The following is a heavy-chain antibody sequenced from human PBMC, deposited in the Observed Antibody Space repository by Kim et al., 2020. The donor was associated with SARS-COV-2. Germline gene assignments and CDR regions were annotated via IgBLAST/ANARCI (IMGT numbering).Heavy chain of an antibody. J-gene: IGHJ4*01. D-gene: IGHD3-3*01. CDR2: IHYMGKT. CDR3: ARGITVFGVAGAFFDF. Sequence: SETLSLTCTVSGASFNSGDYYWNWIRQHPGKGLEWIGNIHYMGKTYYNPSLKGGAGISVDTSKNQFSLKLTSVTAADPAVYYCARGITVFGVAGAFFDF. CDR1: GASFNSGDYY. V-gene: IGHV4-31*03.